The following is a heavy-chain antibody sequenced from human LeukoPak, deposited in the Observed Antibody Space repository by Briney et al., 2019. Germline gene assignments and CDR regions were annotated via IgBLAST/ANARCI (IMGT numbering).Heavy chain of an antibody. CDR2: ISGSGGST. D-gene: IGHD3-9*01. J-gene: IGHJ6*03. CDR1: GFTFSSYA. CDR3: AKAMYFDWWRRYYYMDV. V-gene: IGHV3-23*01. Sequence: PGGSLRLSCAASGFTFSSYAMSWVRQAPGKGLEWVSAISGSGGSTYYADSVKGRFTISRDNSKNTLYLQMNSLRAEDTAVYYCAKAMYFDWWRRYYYMDVWGKGTTVTVSS.